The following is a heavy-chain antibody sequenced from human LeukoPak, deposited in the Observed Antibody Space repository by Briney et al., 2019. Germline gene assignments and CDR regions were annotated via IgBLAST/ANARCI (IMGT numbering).Heavy chain of an antibody. CDR3: ATQQATLTANLFDP. V-gene: IGHV1-24*01. CDR1: GYTLTELS. Sequence: ASVKVSCKVSGYTLTELSMHWVRQAPGKGLEWMGTFDPEDGETIYAQKFQGRVTMTEDTSTDTAYMELSRLRSEDTAVYYCATQQATLTANLFDPWGQGTLVTVSS. D-gene: IGHD5-24*01. CDR2: FDPEDGET. J-gene: IGHJ5*02.